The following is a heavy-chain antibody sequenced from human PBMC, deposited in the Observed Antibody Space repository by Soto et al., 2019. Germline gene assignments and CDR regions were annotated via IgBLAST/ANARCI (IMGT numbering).Heavy chain of an antibody. CDR3: ARDGTTTGTRKYYYYGMDV. CDR2: IYYSGST. CDR1: GGSISSYY. Sequence: QVQLQESGPGLVKPSETLSLTCTVSGGSISSYYWSWFRQPPGKGLEWIGYIYYSGSTNYNPSLKSRVTISVDTSKNQFSLKLSSVTAADTAVYYCARDGTTTGTRKYYYYGMDVWGQGTTVTVSS. J-gene: IGHJ6*02. D-gene: IGHD1-7*01. V-gene: IGHV4-59*01.